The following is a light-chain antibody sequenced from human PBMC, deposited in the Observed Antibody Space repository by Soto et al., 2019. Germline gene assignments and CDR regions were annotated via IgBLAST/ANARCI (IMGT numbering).Light chain of an antibody. CDR3: QQCNNWPRT. CDR2: NAL. J-gene: IGKJ1*01. CDR1: QSVSTN. V-gene: IGKV3-15*01. Sequence: EIVMTHSPATLSVSPCERATLSSSASQSVSTNLAWYQQKPGQAPRLLIYNALTRATGIPARFSGSGSGTEFTLTISSLQSEDFAFYYCQQCNNWPRTFGQGTKVDIK.